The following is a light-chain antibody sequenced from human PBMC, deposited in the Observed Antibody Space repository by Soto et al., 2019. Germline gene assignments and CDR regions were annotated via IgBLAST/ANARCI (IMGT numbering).Light chain of an antibody. CDR1: QGIRSA. CDR2: DAS. J-gene: IGKJ4*01. V-gene: IGKV1-13*02. CDR3: QPFSVLPLT. Sequence: AIQLTQSPSSLPASVGDRLTITCRASQGIRSALAWYQQKPGKAPKLLIYDASTLEGGVPSRFSGTGSGTDFALTISTLQPDDFATYHCQPFSVLPLTFGGGTKVQI.